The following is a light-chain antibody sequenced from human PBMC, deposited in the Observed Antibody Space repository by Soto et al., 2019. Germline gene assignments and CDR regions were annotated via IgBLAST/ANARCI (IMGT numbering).Light chain of an antibody. V-gene: IGKV1-5*01. CDR1: QSIKSW. CDR3: QQYNSYPWT. J-gene: IGKJ1*01. Sequence: DIQMTQSPSILSASVGDRVTITCRASQSIKSWLVWYQQKPGKAPKVLIYDASSLESGVPSRFSGSGSGTEFTLTISSLQPDDFATYYCQQYNSYPWTFGQGTKVEIK. CDR2: DAS.